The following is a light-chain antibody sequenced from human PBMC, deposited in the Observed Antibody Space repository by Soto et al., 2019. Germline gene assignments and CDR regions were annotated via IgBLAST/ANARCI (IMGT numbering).Light chain of an antibody. CDR3: EVWDSSSEHLVV. J-gene: IGLJ2*01. CDR1: NIGSKS. Sequence: SYELTQPPSVSVAPGKPARITCGGNNIGSKSVHWYQQKPGQAPVLVIYYDSDRHSGIPERFSGSNSGNTATLTISRVEAGDEDDYYCEVWDSSSEHLVVFGGGTKVTVL. CDR2: YDS. V-gene: IGLV3-21*04.